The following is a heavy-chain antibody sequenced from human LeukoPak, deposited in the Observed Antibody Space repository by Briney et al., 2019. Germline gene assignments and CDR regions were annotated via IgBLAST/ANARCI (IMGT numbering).Heavy chain of an antibody. CDR1: GVSFSSETYP. Sequence: SETLSLTCTVSGVSFSSETYPWAWIRQPPGGGLEWIATISSSGNTYYKPSLKSRVTISVDSSKTLLSLKLSSVTAADTAVYYCSRVQEKAATRFDYWGQGALVTVSS. D-gene: IGHD5-24*01. V-gene: IGHV4-39*01. CDR2: ISSSGNT. CDR3: SRVQEKAATRFDY. J-gene: IGHJ4*02.